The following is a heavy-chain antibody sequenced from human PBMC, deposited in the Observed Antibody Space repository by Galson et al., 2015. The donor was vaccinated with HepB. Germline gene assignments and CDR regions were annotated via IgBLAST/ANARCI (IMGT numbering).Heavy chain of an antibody. J-gene: IGHJ4*02. D-gene: IGHD3-22*01. Sequence: SVKVSCKASGGTFSSYAISWVRQAPGQGLEWMGRIIPILGIANYAQKFQGRVTITADKSTSTAYMELSSLRSEDTAVYYCARGPGGNYYDSSGLFDYWGQGTLVTVSS. CDR1: GGTFSSYA. CDR2: IIPILGIA. CDR3: ARGPGGNYYDSSGLFDY. V-gene: IGHV1-69*04.